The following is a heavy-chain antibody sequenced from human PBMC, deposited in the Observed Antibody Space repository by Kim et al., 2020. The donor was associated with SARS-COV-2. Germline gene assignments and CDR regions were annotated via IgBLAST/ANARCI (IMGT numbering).Heavy chain of an antibody. CDR2: ISYSGSP. J-gene: IGHJ4*01. D-gene: IGHD5-12*01. V-gene: IGHV4-59*08. CDR1: GGSISNYY. CDR3: ARHRVGRGYDRSDYFDY. Sequence: SETLSLTCTVSGGSISNYYWSWIRRPPGKGLEWIAYISYSGSPNYKPSLQSRVTISIDTSKNQFSLKLNSVTAADTAVYYCARHRVGRGYDRSDYFDYWG.